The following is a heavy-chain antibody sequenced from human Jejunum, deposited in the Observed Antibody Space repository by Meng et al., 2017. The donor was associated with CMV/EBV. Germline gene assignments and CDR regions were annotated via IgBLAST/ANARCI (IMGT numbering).Heavy chain of an antibody. CDR1: ITKNTW. Sequence: ITKNTWWNWVRQAPGKGLEWIGEIYSSGEINYNPSLQSRVTISMENSKNQFSLKVNSVTAADTAVYYCARGRTCSITSCYRGPSLDYWGQGTLVTVSS. V-gene: IGHV4-4*02. J-gene: IGHJ4*02. D-gene: IGHD2-2*02. CDR2: IYSSGEI. CDR3: ARGRTCSITSCYRGPSLDY.